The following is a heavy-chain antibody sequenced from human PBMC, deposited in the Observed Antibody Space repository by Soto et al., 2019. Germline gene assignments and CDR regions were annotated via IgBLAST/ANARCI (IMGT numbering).Heavy chain of an antibody. CDR3: ARDGGYTSGYFGY. V-gene: IGHV4-30-4*01. CDR1: GGSISSGDYY. D-gene: IGHD5-18*01. Sequence: SETLSLTCTVSGGSISSGDYYWSWIRQPPGKGLEWIGYIYYSGTTYYSPSLKSRVTISVDTSKNQFSLKLNSVTVADTAVYYCARDGGYTSGYFGYWGQGALVTVSS. J-gene: IGHJ4*02. CDR2: IYYSGTT.